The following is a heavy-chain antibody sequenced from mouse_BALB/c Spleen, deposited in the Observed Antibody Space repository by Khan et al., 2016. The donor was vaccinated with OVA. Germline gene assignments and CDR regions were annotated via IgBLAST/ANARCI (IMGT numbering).Heavy chain of an antibody. J-gene: IGHJ1*01. V-gene: IGHV7-3*02. CDR2: IRNKAKGYTT. CDR3: ARETVVDVYWYLDV. Sequence: EVELVESGGGLVQPGGSLRLSCATSGFTFTDYYMSWVRQPPGKSLEWLGFIRNKAKGYTTEYSAPVKGRFTISRDNSQCIVYLQMNTLRAEASATYYCARETVVDVYWYLDVWGAGTTVTGSS. CDR1: GFTFTDYY. D-gene: IGHD1-1*01.